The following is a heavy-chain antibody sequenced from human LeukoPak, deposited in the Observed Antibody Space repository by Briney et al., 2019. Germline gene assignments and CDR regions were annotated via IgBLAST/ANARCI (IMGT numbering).Heavy chain of an antibody. CDR1: GYTFTTYA. J-gene: IGHJ1*01. CDR3: ARDLAYCGGDCYPGFY. V-gene: IGHV1-18*01. D-gene: IGHD2-21*02. Sequence: ASVKVSCKASGYTFTTYAMNWVRQAPGQGLEWMGWISAYNGNTNYAQKLQGRVTMTTDTSTSTAYMELRSLRSDDTAVYYCARDLAYCGGDCYPGFYWGQGTLVTVSS. CDR2: ISAYNGNT.